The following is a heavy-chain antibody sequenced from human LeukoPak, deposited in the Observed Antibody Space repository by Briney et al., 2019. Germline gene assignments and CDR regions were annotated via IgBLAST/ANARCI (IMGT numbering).Heavy chain of an antibody. V-gene: IGHV3-64*01. D-gene: IGHD6-6*01. Sequence: SGGSLRLSCAASGFTFSSYAMHWVRQAPGKGLEYVSAISSNGGSTYYANSVKGRFTISRDNSKNTLYLQMGSLRAEDMAVYYCARVGGSSEFDYWGQGTLVTVSS. CDR3: ARVGGSSEFDY. CDR1: GFTFSSYA. CDR2: ISSNGGST. J-gene: IGHJ4*02.